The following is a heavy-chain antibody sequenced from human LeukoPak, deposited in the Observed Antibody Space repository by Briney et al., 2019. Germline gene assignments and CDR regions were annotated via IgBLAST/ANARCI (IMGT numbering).Heavy chain of an antibody. J-gene: IGHJ3*02. Sequence: PGGSLRLSCAASGFTVSSNYMSWVRQAPGKGLEWVAVISYDGSNKYYADSVKGRFTISRDNSKNTLYLQMNSLRAEDTAVYYCARPLMVRGVIRVDAFEIWGQGTMVTVSS. D-gene: IGHD3-10*01. CDR1: GFTVSSNY. V-gene: IGHV3-30-3*01. CDR3: ARPLMVRGVIRVDAFEI. CDR2: ISYDGSNK.